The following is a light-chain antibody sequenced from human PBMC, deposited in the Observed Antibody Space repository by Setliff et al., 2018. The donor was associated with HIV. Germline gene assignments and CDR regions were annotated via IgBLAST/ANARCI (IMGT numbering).Light chain of an antibody. CDR3: QSYDSGLWV. Sequence: QSVLTQPPSVSAAPGQKVTISCSGSSSNIGNNYVSWYQHLPGTAPKLLIYDNNTRPSGIPDRFSGSKSGTSATLGITGLQAEDEADYYCQSYDSGLWVFGTGTKVTVL. V-gene: IGLV1-51*01. CDR2: DNN. J-gene: IGLJ1*01. CDR1: SSNIGNNY.